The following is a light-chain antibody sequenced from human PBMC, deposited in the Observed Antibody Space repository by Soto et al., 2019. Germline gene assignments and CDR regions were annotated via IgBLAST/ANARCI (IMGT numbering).Light chain of an antibody. CDR3: QHYNYWPPKT. Sequence: EIVLTQSPGTLSLSPGGRATLSCRASQSVRSSYLAWYQQKPGQAPRLLIYGAYTRATGIPARFSGSGSGTDFTLTISSLQSEDFAVYYCQHYNYWPPKTFGQGTKVDIK. J-gene: IGKJ1*01. V-gene: IGKV3-15*01. CDR1: QSVRSSY. CDR2: GAY.